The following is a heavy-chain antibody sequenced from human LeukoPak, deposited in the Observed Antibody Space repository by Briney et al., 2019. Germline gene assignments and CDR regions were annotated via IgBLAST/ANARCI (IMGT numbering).Heavy chain of an antibody. V-gene: IGHV1-46*01. D-gene: IGHD6-13*01. CDR2: INPSGGST. CDR3: ARVLNIAAAGGAFDI. CDR1: GYTFTSYY. Sequence: EASVKVSCKASGYTFTSYYMHWVRQAPGQGLEWMGIINPSGGSTSYAQKFQGRVTMTRDTSTSTVYMELSSLRSEDTAVYYCARVLNIAAAGGAFDIWGQGTMVTVSS. J-gene: IGHJ3*02.